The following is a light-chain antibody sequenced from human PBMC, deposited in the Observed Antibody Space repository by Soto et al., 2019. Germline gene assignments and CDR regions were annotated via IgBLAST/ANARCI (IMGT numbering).Light chain of an antibody. Sequence: SYELTQPPSVSVSLGQMARITCSGEALPRKYAYWYQQKPGQSPVVVIYKGTERPSGVPERFSGSTSGTIVTLTISGVQAEDEADYYCLSTDNTGYVWVFGGGTKVTVL. CDR2: KGT. J-gene: IGLJ3*02. CDR3: LSTDNTGYVWV. V-gene: IGLV3-16*01. CDR1: ALPRKY.